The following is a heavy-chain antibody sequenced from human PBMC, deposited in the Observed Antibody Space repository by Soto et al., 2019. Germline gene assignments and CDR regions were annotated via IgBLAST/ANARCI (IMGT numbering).Heavy chain of an antibody. Sequence: QARLVQSGAEVKEPGDSVRVSCEASGYTFTAYHIHWVRQAPGQGLEWMGWINPKFGDTGYAQDFQGRVSMTSDMSNSKVYMELSRLTSDDTAIYYCARNMDYYYGRGSGNGHGVWGQGTTVTVFS. CDR2: INPKFGDT. D-gene: IGHD3-10*02. J-gene: IGHJ6*02. CDR1: GYTFTAYH. CDR3: ARNMDYYYGRGSGNGHGV. V-gene: IGHV1-2*02.